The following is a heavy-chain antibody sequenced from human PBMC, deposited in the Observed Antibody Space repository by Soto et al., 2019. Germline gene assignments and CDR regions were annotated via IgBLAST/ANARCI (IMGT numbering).Heavy chain of an antibody. CDR1: GFTFSTYW. CDR2: ISYDGSNQ. Sequence: HPGGSLRLSCAASGFTFSTYWMHWVRQAPGKGLEWVAVISYDGSNQFYAGSVKGRFTISRDNSKNTLYLQVNSLRNDDTAVYYCTRGLLTDFFDYWGQGALVTVSS. CDR3: TRGLLTDFFDY. V-gene: IGHV3-30-3*01. J-gene: IGHJ4*02.